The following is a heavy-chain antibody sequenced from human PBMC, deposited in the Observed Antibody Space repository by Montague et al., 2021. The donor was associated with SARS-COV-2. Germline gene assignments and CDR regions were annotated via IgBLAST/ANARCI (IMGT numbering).Heavy chain of an antibody. CDR3: ATLPSSITIFGVVQGYYFDD. Sequence: SETLSLTCTVSGGSISSYYWSWIRQPPGRGLQWIGYISYSGSTYYNPTLKSRVTISVDTSKNQFSLKLSSVTAADTAEYYCATLPSSITIFGVVQGYYFDDWGQGTLVTVSS. CDR2: ISYSGST. CDR1: GGSISSYY. D-gene: IGHD3-3*01. V-gene: IGHV4-59*04. J-gene: IGHJ4*02.